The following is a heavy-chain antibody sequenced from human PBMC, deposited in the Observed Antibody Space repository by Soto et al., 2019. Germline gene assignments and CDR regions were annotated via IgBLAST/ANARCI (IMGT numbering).Heavy chain of an antibody. CDR2: ISYDGSNK. CDR3: ANTDGYSYGYGY. CDR1: GFTFSSYG. V-gene: IGHV3-30*18. D-gene: IGHD5-18*01. J-gene: IGHJ4*02. Sequence: QVQLVESGGGVVQPGRSLRLSCAASGFTFSSYGMHWVRQAPGKGLEWVAVISYDGSNKYYADSVKGRFTISRDNSKNTLYLQMNRLRAEDTAVYYCANTDGYSYGYGYWGQGTLVTVSS.